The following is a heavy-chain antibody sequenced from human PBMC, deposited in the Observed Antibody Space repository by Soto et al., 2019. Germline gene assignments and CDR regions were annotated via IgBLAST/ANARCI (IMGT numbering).Heavy chain of an antibody. CDR3: SKALIYGMDV. J-gene: IGHJ6*02. CDR1: GFTFDDYA. CDR2: ISWNSGSI. Sequence: GGSLRLSCVASGFTFDDYAMHWVRQAPGKGLEWVSGISWNSGSIGYADSVKGRFTISRDNAKNSLYLQMNSLRAEDTALYYCSKALIYGMDVWGQGTTVTVSS. D-gene: IGHD3-22*01. V-gene: IGHV3-9*01.